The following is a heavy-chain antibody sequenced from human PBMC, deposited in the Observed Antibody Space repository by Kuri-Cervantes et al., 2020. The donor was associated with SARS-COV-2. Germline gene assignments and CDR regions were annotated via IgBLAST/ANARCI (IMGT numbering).Heavy chain of an antibody. V-gene: IGHV3-21*01. CDR2: ISGYSEYI. D-gene: IGHD3-16*01. J-gene: IGHJ1*01. CDR1: GFTISPYT. CDR3: ARGRTSIWASCQH. Sequence: GESLKISCTASGFTISPYTLTWVRQAPGKGLEWVSSISGYSEYIYYAESVKGRFTISRDNARNSLFLQMNRLRDEDTAVYYCARGRTSIWASCQHWGQGTLVTVSS.